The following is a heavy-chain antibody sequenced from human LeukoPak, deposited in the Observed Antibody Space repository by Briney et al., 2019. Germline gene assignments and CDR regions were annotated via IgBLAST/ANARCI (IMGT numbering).Heavy chain of an antibody. CDR2: MNPNSGNT. V-gene: IGHV1-8*01. D-gene: IGHD3-10*01. CDR1: RYTFTSYD. Sequence: ASVKVSCKASRYTFTSYDINWVRQATGQGLEWMGWMNPNSGNTGYAQKFQGRVTMTRNTSISTAYMELSSLRSEDTAVYYCARKGVRFGTNWFDPWGQGTLVTVSS. J-gene: IGHJ5*02. CDR3: ARKGVRFGTNWFDP.